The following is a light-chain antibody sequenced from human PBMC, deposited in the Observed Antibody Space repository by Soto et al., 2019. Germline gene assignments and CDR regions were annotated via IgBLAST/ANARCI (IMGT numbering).Light chain of an antibody. CDR1: QSISSD. J-gene: IGKJ1*01. V-gene: IGKV3-15*01. CDR2: GS. Sequence: EIVITQSPATRSVSPGERATLSCRASQSISSDLAWYQQKPGQAPRLLIYGSTRATGIPARFSGSGSGTEFTLTISSLQSEDSALYYCQQYNWWPWTFGQGTKVDI. CDR3: QQYNWWPWT.